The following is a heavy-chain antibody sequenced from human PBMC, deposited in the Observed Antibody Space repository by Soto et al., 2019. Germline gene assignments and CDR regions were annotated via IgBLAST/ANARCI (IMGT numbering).Heavy chain of an antibody. Sequence: QVQLVESGGGVVQPGRSLRLSCAASGFTFSSYAMHWVRQAPGKGLEWVAVISYDGSNKYYADSVKGRFTISRDNSKNTLYLQMNSLRAEDTAVYYCARDKLGGGFDPWGQGTLVTVSS. V-gene: IGHV3-30-3*01. D-gene: IGHD2-21*01. CDR1: GFTFSSYA. CDR3: ARDKLGGGFDP. J-gene: IGHJ5*02. CDR2: ISYDGSNK.